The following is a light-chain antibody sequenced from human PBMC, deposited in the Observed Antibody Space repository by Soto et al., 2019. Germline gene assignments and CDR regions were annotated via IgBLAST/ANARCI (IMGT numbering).Light chain of an antibody. CDR3: QQRSNWPIT. CDR1: QSVSSY. V-gene: IGKV3-11*01. J-gene: IGKJ5*01. CDR2: DAS. Sequence: EIVMKQSPATLSVSQGERATLSCRASQSVSSYLAWYQQKPGQAPRLLIYDASNRATGIPARFSGSGSGTDFTLTISSLEPEDFAVYYCQQRSNWPITFGQGTRLEI.